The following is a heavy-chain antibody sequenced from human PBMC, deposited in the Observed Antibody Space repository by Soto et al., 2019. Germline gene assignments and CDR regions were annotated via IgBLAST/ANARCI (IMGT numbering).Heavy chain of an antibody. J-gene: IGHJ4*02. CDR3: ASRQRYSGGVDY. V-gene: IGHV3-53*01. CDR2: IYSGGST. Sequence: EVQLVESGGGLIQPGGSLRLSGAASGFTVSSNYMSWVRQAPGQGLEWVSIIYSGGSTYYADSVKGRFTISRDNSKNTLYLQMNSLRAEDTAVYYCASRQRYSGGVDYWGQGTLVTVSS. CDR1: GFTVSSNY. D-gene: IGHD2-15*01.